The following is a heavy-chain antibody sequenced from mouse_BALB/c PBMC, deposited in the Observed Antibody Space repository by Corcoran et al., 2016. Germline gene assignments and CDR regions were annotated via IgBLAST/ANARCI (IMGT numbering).Heavy chain of an antibody. CDR1: GYSITSGYY. CDR3: ARVRYGYAMDY. D-gene: IGHD1-1*01. J-gene: IGHJ4*01. CDR2: ISYDGSN. V-gene: IGHV3-6*02. Sequence: DVQLQESGPGLVKPSQSLSLTCSVTGYSITSGYYWNWIRQFPGNKLEWMGYISYDGSNNYNPSLKNRISITRDTSKNQFFLKLNSVTTEYTATYYCARVRYGYAMDYWGQGTSVTVSS.